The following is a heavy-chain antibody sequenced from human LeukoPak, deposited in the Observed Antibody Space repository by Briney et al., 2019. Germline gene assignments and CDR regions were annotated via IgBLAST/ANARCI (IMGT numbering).Heavy chain of an antibody. D-gene: IGHD2-2*01. J-gene: IGHJ6*02. CDR1: GGSISSYY. V-gene: IGHV4-4*07. CDR3: ASTYCSSTSCYGGDYYYYGMDV. Sequence: SETLSLTCTVSGGSISSYYWSWIRQSAGKGLEWIGRIYTSGSTNYNPSLKSRVTMSVDTSKNQFSLKLSSVTAADTAVYYCASTYCSSTSCYGGDYYYYGMDVWGQGTTVTVSS. CDR2: IYTSGST.